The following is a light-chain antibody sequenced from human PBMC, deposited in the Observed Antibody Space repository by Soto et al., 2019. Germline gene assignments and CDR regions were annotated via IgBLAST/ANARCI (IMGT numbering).Light chain of an antibody. CDR2: TDY. CDR1: SSNIGSNT. J-gene: IGLJ2*01. CDR3: AAWDDSLKGVV. V-gene: IGLV1-44*01. Sequence: QSVLTQSPSASGTPGQRVTLSCSGSSSNIGSNTVNWYQQLPGTAPKLLIYTDYQRPSGVPDRFSGSKSGTSASLAISGLQSEDEAEYYCAAWDDSLKGVVFGGGTKLTVL.